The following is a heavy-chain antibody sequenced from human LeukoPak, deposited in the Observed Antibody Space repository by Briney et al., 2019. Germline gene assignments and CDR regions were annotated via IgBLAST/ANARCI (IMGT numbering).Heavy chain of an antibody. CDR3: ARDHSSASYTYYYYYMDV. D-gene: IGHD1-26*01. J-gene: IGHJ6*03. CDR1: GGSISLYH. V-gene: IGHV4-4*07. CDR2: IYGSGST. Sequence: SETLSLTCTVSGGSISLYHWSWIRQPAGKGLEWIGRIYGSGSTNYNPSLKSRVTMSVDTSKKQFSLKLTSATAADTAVYYCARDHSSASYTYYYYYMDVWGKGTTVTVSS.